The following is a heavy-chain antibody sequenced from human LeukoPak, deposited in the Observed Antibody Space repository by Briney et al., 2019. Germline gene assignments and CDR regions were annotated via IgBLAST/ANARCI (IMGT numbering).Heavy chain of an antibody. D-gene: IGHD3-3*01. J-gene: IGHJ5*02. CDR1: GGSISSYY. Sequence: SETLSLTCTVSGGSISSYYWSWIRQPPGKGLEWIGYIYYSGSTNYNPSLKSRVTISVDTSKNQFSLKLSSVTAADTAVYYCARNPYYDFWSGYYHNWFDPWGQGTLATVSS. V-gene: IGHV4-59*01. CDR3: ARNPYYDFWSGYYHNWFDP. CDR2: IYYSGST.